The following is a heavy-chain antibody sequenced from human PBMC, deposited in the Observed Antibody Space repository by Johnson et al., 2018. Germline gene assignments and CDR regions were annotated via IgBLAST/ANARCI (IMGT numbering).Heavy chain of an antibody. Sequence: EVQLLESGGGLVKPGGSLRLSCAASGFTFSSYSMNWVRQAPGKGLEWVSSISSSSSYIYYADSVKGRFTISRDNAKNSLYLQMNSLRAVDTAGYYCARELIYYYYYMDVWGKGTTVTVSS. CDR1: GFTFSSYS. J-gene: IGHJ6*03. CDR2: ISSSSSYI. CDR3: ARELIYYYYYMDV. V-gene: IGHV3-21*01.